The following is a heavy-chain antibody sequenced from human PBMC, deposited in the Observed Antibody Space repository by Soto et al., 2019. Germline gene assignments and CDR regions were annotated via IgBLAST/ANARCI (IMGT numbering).Heavy chain of an antibody. J-gene: IGHJ4*02. Sequence: SETLSLTCTVSGGSVSSGSYYWSWIRQPPGKGLEWIGYIYYSGSTNYNPSLKSRVTTSVDTSKNQFSLKLSSVTAADTAVYYCARSPDSSGWYRGFADYWGQGTLVTVSS. V-gene: IGHV4-61*01. CDR2: IYYSGST. CDR1: GGSVSSGSYY. D-gene: IGHD6-19*01. CDR3: ARSPDSSGWYRGFADY.